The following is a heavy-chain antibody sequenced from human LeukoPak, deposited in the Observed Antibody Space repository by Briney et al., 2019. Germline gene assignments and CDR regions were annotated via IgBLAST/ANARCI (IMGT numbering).Heavy chain of an antibody. V-gene: IGHV4-31*03. J-gene: IGHJ4*02. CDR1: GGSVNSGSYY. CDR2: TSYIGSP. D-gene: IGHD4-17*01. Sequence: SETLSLTCTVSGGSVNSGSYYWSWIRQPPGKGLEWMGYTSYIGSPYYNSSLKSRLTISVDTSKNQFSLKLSAVTAADTAVYYCAIDPLRHVDFTFDYWGQGILVTVSS. CDR3: AIDPLRHVDFTFDY.